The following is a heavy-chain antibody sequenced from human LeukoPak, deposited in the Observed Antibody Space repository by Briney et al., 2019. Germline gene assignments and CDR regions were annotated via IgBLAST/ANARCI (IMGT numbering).Heavy chain of an antibody. Sequence: SETLSLTCTVSGGSISSGGYYWNWIRQHPGRGLEWIGYIYYGGSTCYNPSLKSRVTKSVDTSENQFSLKLRSVTAADTAVYYCAAFVDTAMITVDYWGQGTLVTVSS. D-gene: IGHD5-18*01. CDR2: IYYGGST. CDR1: GGSISSGGYY. J-gene: IGHJ4*02. V-gene: IGHV4-31*03. CDR3: AAFVDTAMITVDY.